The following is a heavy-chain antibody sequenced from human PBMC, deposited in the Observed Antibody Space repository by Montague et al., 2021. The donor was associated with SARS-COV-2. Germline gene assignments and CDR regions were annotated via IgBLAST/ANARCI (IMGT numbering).Heavy chain of an antibody. Sequence: SETLSLTCSVSGGSISDYYCDWTRQPPGKGLEWIGYIYYNTGNTXYNPSLQSRVTISLDTSKNQFSLNLRSVTAADTALYFCARGTGYDYYFDCWGLGTLVTVSS. J-gene: IGHJ4*02. D-gene: IGHD5-12*01. CDR3: ARGTGYDYYFDC. CDR1: GGSISDYY. V-gene: IGHV4-59*01. CDR2: IYYNTGNT.